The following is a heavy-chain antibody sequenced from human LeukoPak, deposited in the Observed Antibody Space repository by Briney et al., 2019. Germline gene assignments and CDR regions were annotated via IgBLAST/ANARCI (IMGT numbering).Heavy chain of an antibody. D-gene: IGHD3-10*01. CDR2: MNPNSGNA. J-gene: IGHJ4*02. CDR1: GYTFTSYD. Sequence: ASVKVSCKASGYTFTSYDISWVRQATGQGLEWMGWMNPNSGNAGCAQRFQGRVTMTRNNSISTAYMELTSLRSEDTVVYYCGRPLQRGSWTQRALDYWGQGTLVTVSS. V-gene: IGHV1-8*01. CDR3: GRPLQRGSWTQRALDY.